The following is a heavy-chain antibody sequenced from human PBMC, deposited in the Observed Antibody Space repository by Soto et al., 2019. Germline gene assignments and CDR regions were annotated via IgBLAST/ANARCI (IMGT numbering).Heavy chain of an antibody. CDR2: INPSGGST. Sequence: ASVKVSCKASGYAFTSYYMHWVRQAPGQGLEWMGIINPSGGSTSYAQKFQGRVTMTRDTSTSTVYMELSSLRSEDTAVYYCARASGWLPGDYWGQGTLVTVSS. J-gene: IGHJ4*02. V-gene: IGHV1-46*03. CDR3: ARASGWLPGDY. D-gene: IGHD6-19*01. CDR1: GYAFTSYY.